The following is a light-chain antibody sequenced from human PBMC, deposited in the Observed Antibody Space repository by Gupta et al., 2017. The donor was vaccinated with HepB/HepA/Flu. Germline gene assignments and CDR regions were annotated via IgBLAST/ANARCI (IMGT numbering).Light chain of an antibody. CDR2: GAS. V-gene: IGKV3-20*01. CDR3: QRNSTSQT. J-gene: IGKJ1*01. CDR1: QSVSNNY. Sequence: EIVLTQSPGTLSLSPGERATLSCRASQSVSNNYLAWYQQKPGQAPRLLIYGASSRASGIPDRFSGSGGGTDFTLTISRLEPEDFAVYYWQRNSTSQTFGQGTKVEIK.